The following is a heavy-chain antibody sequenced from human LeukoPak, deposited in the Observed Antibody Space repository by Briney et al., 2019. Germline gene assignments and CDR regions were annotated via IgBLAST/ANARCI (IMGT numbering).Heavy chain of an antibody. D-gene: IGHD5-18*01. CDR1: GGPFSGYY. J-gene: IGHJ6*04. CDR2: INHSGST. CDR3: ARGAVQLWLRALGDYYYGMDV. Sequence: SETLSLTCAVYGGPFSGYYWSWIRQPPGKGLEWIGEINHSGSTNYNPSLKSRVTISVDTSKNQFSLKLSSVTAADTAVYYCARGAVQLWLRALGDYYYGMDVWGKGTTVTVSS. V-gene: IGHV4-34*01.